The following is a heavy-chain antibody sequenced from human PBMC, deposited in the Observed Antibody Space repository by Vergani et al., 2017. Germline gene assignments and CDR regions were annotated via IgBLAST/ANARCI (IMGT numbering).Heavy chain of an antibody. Sequence: EVQLVESGGGIVKPGGSLILSCVASGFSFRNAWMNWVRRTPGKGLEWVGRIKSTFDRGTTDYAAAVKGRFTISRDDSKNTLFLQMNGLKTEDIGVYYCTTDPRYCGDCSCYWLRDHHYYGMDVWGQGTTVTVSS. CDR1: GFSFRNAW. V-gene: IGHV3-15*07. D-gene: IGHD2-21*01. CDR3: TTDPRYCGDCSCYWLRDHHYYGMDV. CDR2: IKSTFDRGTT. J-gene: IGHJ6*02.